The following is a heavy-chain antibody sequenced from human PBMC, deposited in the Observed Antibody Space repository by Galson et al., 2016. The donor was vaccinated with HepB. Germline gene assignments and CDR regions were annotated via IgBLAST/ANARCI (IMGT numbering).Heavy chain of an antibody. CDR1: GGSISSGGYY. Sequence: TLSLTCTVSGGSISSGGYYWSWIRPHPGKGLEWIGYIYHSGSTYYNPSLKRRVSISVDTSKNQFSLRLSSVTAADTAVYYCARDRSSGSGNFGYWGQGTLVTVSS. CDR3: ARDRSSGSGNFGY. V-gene: IGHV4-31*03. CDR2: IYHSGST. D-gene: IGHD3-10*01. J-gene: IGHJ4*02.